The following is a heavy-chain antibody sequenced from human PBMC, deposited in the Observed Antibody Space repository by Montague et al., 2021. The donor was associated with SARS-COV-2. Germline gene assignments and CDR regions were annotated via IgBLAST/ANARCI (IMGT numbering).Heavy chain of an antibody. Sequence: SLRLSCAASGFSFSTFWMTWVRQAPGKGLEWVASIKPDGSDKYYVESVKGRFTISRDNARNSLYLQLNNLRAEDTAVYYCGRDPNRGAHWGQGNLVTVSS. D-gene: IGHD7-27*01. CDR3: GRDPNRGAH. CDR1: GFSFSTFW. V-gene: IGHV3-7*05. J-gene: IGHJ4*02. CDR2: IKPDGSDK.